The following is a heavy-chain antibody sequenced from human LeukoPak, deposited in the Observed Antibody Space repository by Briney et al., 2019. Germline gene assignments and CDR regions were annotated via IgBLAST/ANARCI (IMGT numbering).Heavy chain of an antibody. D-gene: IGHD3-3*01. V-gene: IGHV4-31*03. CDR1: GGSISSGGYY. CDR3: ARGPPYYDFWSGYSPVFDY. Sequence: SSETLSLTCTVSGGSISSGGYYWSWIRQHPGKGLEWIGYIYYSGSTYYNPSLKSRVTISVDTSKNQFSLKLSSVTAADTAVYYCARGPPYYDFWSGYSPVFDYWGQGTLVTVSS. J-gene: IGHJ4*02. CDR2: IYYSGST.